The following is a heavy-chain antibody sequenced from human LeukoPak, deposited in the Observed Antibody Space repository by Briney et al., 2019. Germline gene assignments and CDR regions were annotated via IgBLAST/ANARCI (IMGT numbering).Heavy chain of an antibody. CDR2: ITSSSSTI. J-gene: IGHJ4*02. CDR3: VRVISWALGH. D-gene: IGHD1-26*01. V-gene: IGHV3-48*01. Sequence: PGGSLRLSCVASGFTLSDYGMNWVRQAPGKGLEWVSYITSSSSTIYYADSVKGRFTISRDNAKNSLYLQMNSLRAEDTAVYYCVRVISWALGHWGQGTLVTVSS. CDR1: GFTLSDYG.